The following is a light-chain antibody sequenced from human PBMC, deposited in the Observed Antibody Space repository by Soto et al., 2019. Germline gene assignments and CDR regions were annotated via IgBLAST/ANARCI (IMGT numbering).Light chain of an antibody. CDR3: SSYTSSSTDV. J-gene: IGLJ1*01. V-gene: IGLV2-14*01. CDR2: DVS. CDR1: SSDVGGYKY. Sequence: QSALTQPASVSGSPGQSITISCTGTSSDVGGYKYVSWYQQHPEKAPKLMIYDVSNRPSGVSNRFSGSKSGNTASLTISGLQAEDEADYYCSSYTSSSTDVFGTGTKVTVL.